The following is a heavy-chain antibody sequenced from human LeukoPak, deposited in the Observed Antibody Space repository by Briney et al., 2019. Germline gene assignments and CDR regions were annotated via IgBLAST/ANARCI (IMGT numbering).Heavy chain of an antibody. CDR2: IKEDGSKK. D-gene: IGHD3-16*01. V-gene: IGHV3-7*01. Sequence: PGGSLRLSCAVSGFTFRNSGMNWVRHSPGQGLEWVANIKEDGSKKYYVDSVKGRFTISRDNAKNSLYLQMNSLRAEDTAMYYCARDGRGGYLDYWGQGTLVTVSS. CDR1: GFTFRNSG. J-gene: IGHJ4*02. CDR3: ARDGRGGYLDY.